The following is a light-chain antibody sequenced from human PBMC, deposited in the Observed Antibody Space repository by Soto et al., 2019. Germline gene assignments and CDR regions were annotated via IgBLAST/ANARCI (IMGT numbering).Light chain of an antibody. CDR2: GAS. CDR3: QQYNYWPPYT. CDR1: QSVRGN. J-gene: IGKJ2*01. V-gene: IGKV3-15*01. Sequence: EIMMTQSPATLSVSPGERATLSCRASQSVRGNLAWYQQKFGQAPRLLIYGASTRATGIPARFSGSGSGTEFTLTITSLQSEDLAVYYWQQYNYWPPYTFGQGTKLELK.